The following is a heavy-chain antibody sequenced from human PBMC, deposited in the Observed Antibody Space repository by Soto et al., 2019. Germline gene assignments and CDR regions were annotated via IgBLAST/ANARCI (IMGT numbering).Heavy chain of an antibody. CDR2: VYYSGST. V-gene: IGHV4-59*01. J-gene: IGHJ4*02. CDR3: AREPDY. CDR1: GGSIRTYY. Sequence: QVQLQESGPGLVKPSETLSLTCTVSGGSIRTYYWSWIRQPPGKGLEWIGYVYYSGSTNYNPSLRSRVTISVDTSKNQFSLRLSSVTAADAAVYYCAREPDYWGQGTLVTVAS.